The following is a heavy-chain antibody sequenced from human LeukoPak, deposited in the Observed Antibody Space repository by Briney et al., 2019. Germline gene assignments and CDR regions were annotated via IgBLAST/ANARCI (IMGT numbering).Heavy chain of an antibody. CDR3: ARLLFDYSNYYDYYGMDV. D-gene: IGHD4-11*01. J-gene: IGHJ6*02. CDR1: GFTFTSYW. Sequence: GGSLRLSCAVSGFTFTSYWMSWVRQAPGKGLEWVANIKQDGSEKYYVDSVKGRFTISRDNAKNSLYLQMNSLRAEDTAVYYCARLLFDYSNYYDYYGMDVWGQGTTVTVSS. CDR2: IKQDGSEK. V-gene: IGHV3-7*03.